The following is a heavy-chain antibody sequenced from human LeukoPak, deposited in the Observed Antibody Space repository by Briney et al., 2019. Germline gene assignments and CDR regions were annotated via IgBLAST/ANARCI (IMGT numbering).Heavy chain of an antibody. CDR3: ARYSSSWYGPGVDY. Sequence: SQTLSLTCTVSGGSISSGGYYWSWIRQHPGKGLEWIGYIYYSGSTYYNPSLKSRVTISVDTSKNQFSLKLSSVTAADTAVYYCARYSSSWYGPGVDYWGQGTLVTVSS. CDR1: GGSISSGGYY. CDR2: IYYSGST. J-gene: IGHJ4*02. V-gene: IGHV4-31*03. D-gene: IGHD6-13*01.